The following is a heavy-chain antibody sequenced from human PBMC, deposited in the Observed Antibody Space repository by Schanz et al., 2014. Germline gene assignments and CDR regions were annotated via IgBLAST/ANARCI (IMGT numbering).Heavy chain of an antibody. Sequence: QVQLLQFGGGVVQPGRSLRLSCAASGFTFSSYAMHWVRQAPGKGLEWVALISNDGSIKYYADSVEGRFTISRDNSRNTLYLQMNSLRTEDTAGYYGASPSGYSGYGTYFDFWGQGTLVTVSS. V-gene: IGHV3-30-3*01. J-gene: IGHJ4*02. CDR1: GFTFSSYA. CDR3: ASPSGYSGYGTYFDF. CDR2: ISNDGSIK. D-gene: IGHD5-12*01.